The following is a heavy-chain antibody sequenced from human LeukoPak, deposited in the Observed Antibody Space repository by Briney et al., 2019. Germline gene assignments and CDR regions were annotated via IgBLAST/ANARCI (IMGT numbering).Heavy chain of an antibody. CDR3: AKDLMRDRWFGES. CDR2: ISYDGSNK. J-gene: IGHJ5*02. CDR1: GFTFSSYA. D-gene: IGHD3-10*01. V-gene: IGHV3-30*04. Sequence: GRSLRLSCAASGFTFSSYAMHWVRQAPGKGLEWVAVISYDGSNKYYAGSVKGRFTISRDNPKNTLYLEMNSLRVEDTAVYYCAKDLMRDRWFGESWGQGTLVTVSS.